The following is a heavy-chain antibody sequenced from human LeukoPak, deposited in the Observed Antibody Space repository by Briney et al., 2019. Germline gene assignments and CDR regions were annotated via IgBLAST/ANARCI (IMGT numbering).Heavy chain of an antibody. CDR2: MNPNSGNT. CDR1: GYTFTSYD. D-gene: IGHD6-6*01. CDR3: ARDPPPQLYSSSSRYYYMDV. J-gene: IGHJ6*03. V-gene: IGHV1-8*03. Sequence: ATVKVSCKASGYTFTSYDINWVRQATGQGLEWMGWMNPNSGNTGYAQKFQGRVTITRNTSISTAYMELSSLRSEDTAVYYCARDPPPQLYSSSSRYYYMDVWGKGTTVTVSS.